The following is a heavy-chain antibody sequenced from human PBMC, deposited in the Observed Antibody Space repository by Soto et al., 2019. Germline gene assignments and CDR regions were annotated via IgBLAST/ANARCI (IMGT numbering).Heavy chain of an antibody. D-gene: IGHD5-18*01. Sequence: QVQLVQSGAEVRKPGASVKVSCKASGYTFTDYDINWVRQATGQGLEWMGWMSPNSGNTAYAQKFQGRVTMTRNTSISTAYMELSSLKSEDTAVYYCARRRGYSFDYWGHGALVTVSS. V-gene: IGHV1-8*01. CDR3: ARRRGYSFDY. J-gene: IGHJ4*01. CDR2: MSPNSGNT. CDR1: GYTFTDYD.